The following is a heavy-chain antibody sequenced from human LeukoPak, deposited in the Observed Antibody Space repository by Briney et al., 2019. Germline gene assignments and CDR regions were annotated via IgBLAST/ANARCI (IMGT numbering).Heavy chain of an antibody. V-gene: IGHV1-18*01. CDR2: ISAYNGTT. D-gene: IGHD3-22*01. CDR3: ARLASSGYYRKYYYYYYGMDV. Sequence: ASVKVSYKASGYTFTSYGISWVRQAPGQGLEWMGWISAYNGTTNYAPKLQVRVTMTTDTSTSTAYMDLSTLTSHATALYYCARLASSGYYRKYYYYYYGMDVWGQGTTVTVSS. J-gene: IGHJ6*02. CDR1: GYTFTSYG.